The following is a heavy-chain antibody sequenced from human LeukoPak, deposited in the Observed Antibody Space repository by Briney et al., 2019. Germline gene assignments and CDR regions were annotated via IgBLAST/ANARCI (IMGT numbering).Heavy chain of an antibody. D-gene: IGHD6-19*01. CDR3: ARDKGTSGWADYFDY. J-gene: IGHJ4*02. CDR2: IHYRGHT. V-gene: IGHV4-39*07. Sequence: SETLSLTCTVSGGSIDSSSYYWGWIRQPPGKGLEWIGNIHYRGHTYFNPSLKSRVTISVDTSENQFSLKLSSVTAADTAIYYCARDKGTSGWADYFDYWGQGSLVTVSS. CDR1: GGSIDSSSYY.